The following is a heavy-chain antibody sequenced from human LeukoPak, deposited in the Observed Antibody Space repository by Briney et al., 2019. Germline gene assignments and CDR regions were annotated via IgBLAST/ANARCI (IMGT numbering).Heavy chain of an antibody. CDR2: IDDSGNT. Sequence: PSETLSLTCTVSGGSISRYYWSWIRRPPGKGLEWIGYIDDSGNTNYGPSLKSQVTISVDKSKNQFSLKLSFVTAADTAMYYCARSDYHNSGSHTVFDAFDIWGQGTRVTVSS. CDR3: ARSDYHNSGSHTVFDAFDI. D-gene: IGHD3-10*01. CDR1: GGSISRYY. J-gene: IGHJ3*02. V-gene: IGHV4-59*01.